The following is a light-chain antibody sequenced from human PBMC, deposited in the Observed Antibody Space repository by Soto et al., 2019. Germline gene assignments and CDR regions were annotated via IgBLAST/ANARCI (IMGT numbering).Light chain of an antibody. CDR2: DAS. Sequence: DIQLTQSPSSLSASVGDRVTVTCRASQGIRSYLAWYQQKPGKVPELLIYDASTLQSGGPARFSGGGSGTEFTLTISSLQPEDVATYYCQKYDSAPYTFGLGTKLEIK. V-gene: IGKV1-27*01. CDR1: QGIRSY. CDR3: QKYDSAPYT. J-gene: IGKJ2*01.